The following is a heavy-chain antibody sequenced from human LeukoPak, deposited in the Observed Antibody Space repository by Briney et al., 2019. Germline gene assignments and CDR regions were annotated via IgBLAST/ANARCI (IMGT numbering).Heavy chain of an antibody. V-gene: IGHV4-30-2*01. J-gene: IGHJ3*02. CDR3: ARGAVVVVPAAIPHDAFDI. Sequence: SETLSLTCTVSGGSISSGGYYWSWIRQPPGKGLEWIGYIYHSGSTYYNPSLKSRVTISVDRSKNQFSLKLSSVTAADTAVYYCARGAVVVVPAAIPHDAFDIWGQGTMVTVSS. D-gene: IGHD2-2*02. CDR1: GGSISSGGYY. CDR2: IYHSGST.